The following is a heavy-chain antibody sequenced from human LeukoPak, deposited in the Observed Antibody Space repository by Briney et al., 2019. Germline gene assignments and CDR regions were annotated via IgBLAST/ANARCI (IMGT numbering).Heavy chain of an antibody. CDR3: VRGWGSSVYASAFDV. D-gene: IGHD3-22*01. CDR1: GFTFRTYG. Sequence: PGGSLRLSCAASGFTFRTYGMHWVRQAPGKGLEWVTVIRHDGSHKDYADSVKGRFTISRDNSKNTLFLQMNDLRAEDMAVYYCVRGWGSSVYASAFDVWGQGTMVTVSS. J-gene: IGHJ3*01. V-gene: IGHV3-33*01. CDR2: IRHDGSHK.